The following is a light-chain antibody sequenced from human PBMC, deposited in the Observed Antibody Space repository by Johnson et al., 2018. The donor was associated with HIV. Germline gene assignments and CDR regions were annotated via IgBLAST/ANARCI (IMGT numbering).Light chain of an antibody. CDR1: RSNIGRNY. CDR2: DNN. Sequence: QSVLTQPPSVSAAPGQKVTIYCSGSRSNIGRNYASWYQQLPGTAPKLLIYDNNKRPSGIPDRFSGPKSGTSATLGITGLQPGDDADYYCGPWDSLIATDVFGIGTKVTVL. J-gene: IGLJ1*01. CDR3: GPWDSLIATDV. V-gene: IGLV1-51*01.